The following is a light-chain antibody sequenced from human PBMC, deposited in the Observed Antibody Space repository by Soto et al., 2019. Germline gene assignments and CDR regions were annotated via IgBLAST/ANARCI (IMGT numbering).Light chain of an antibody. CDR2: ENN. Sequence: NFMLTQPHSVSESPGKTVTISCTRSRGSIASNDVQWYQQRPGSAPTTVIYENNQRPSGVPDRFSGSTDGSSNSASLTISGLQTEDEADYYCQSYDSSTVVFGGGTQRTVL. J-gene: IGLJ2*01. CDR1: RGSIASND. CDR3: QSYDSSTVV. V-gene: IGLV6-57*04.